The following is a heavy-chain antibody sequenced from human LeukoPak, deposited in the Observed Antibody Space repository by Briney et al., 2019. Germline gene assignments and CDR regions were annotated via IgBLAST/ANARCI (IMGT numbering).Heavy chain of an antibody. CDR3: QTYKWNYDLTLPADY. D-gene: IGHD1-7*01. CDR2: VKSKPEVGIT. V-gene: IGHV3-15*01. Sequence: MPGGSLRLSCAASGFTFSNAWMSWVRQAPGKGLECVGRVKSKPEVGITDYTEPMKGIFTTSTHDSKTTLNLQINSLKAEDTAVYYCQTYKWNYDLTLPADYWGQGALVTVSS. CDR1: GFTFSNAW. J-gene: IGHJ4*02.